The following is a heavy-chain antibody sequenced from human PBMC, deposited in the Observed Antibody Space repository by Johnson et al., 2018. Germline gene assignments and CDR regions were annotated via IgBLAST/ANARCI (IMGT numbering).Heavy chain of an antibody. CDR2: IYTDGTT. D-gene: IGHD3-9*01. J-gene: IGHJ6*02. V-gene: IGHV3-53*01. Sequence: VQLVQSGGGLIQPGGSLRLSCAASGFTVSSNYMSWVRQAPRKGLEWVSVIYTDGTTYYADSVKGRFTISSDNSKNKLYLQMNSLRVEDTALYYCAKWRYDILTGFPNGMDVWGQGTTVTVSS. CDR1: GFTVSSNY. CDR3: AKWRYDILTGFPNGMDV.